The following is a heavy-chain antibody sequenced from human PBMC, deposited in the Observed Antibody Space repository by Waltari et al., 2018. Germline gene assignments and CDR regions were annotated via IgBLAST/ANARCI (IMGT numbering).Heavy chain of an antibody. J-gene: IGHJ6*02. Sequence: VQLVESGGTVVQPGRSLRLSCAASGFTFSSYAMHWVRQAPGKGLEWVANIKQDGSEKYYVDSVKGRFTISRDNAKNSLYLQMNSLRAEDTAVYYCARDNAAAEGMDVWGQGTTVTVSS. CDR3: ARDNAAAEGMDV. CDR1: GFTFSSYA. D-gene: IGHD6-13*01. V-gene: IGHV3-7*01. CDR2: IKQDGSEK.